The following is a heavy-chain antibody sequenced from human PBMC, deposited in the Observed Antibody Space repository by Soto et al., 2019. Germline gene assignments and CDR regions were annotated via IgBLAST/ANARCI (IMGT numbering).Heavy chain of an antibody. J-gene: IGHJ4*02. CDR3: AKGFGNYWAFDY. CDR2: IYYSGST. D-gene: IGHD1-26*01. Sequence: SETLSLTCTVSGGSISSSSHFWGWIRQPPGKGLEWIGSIYYSGSTYYKSSLKSRVTISVDTSKNQFSLKLSSVTAADTAVYYCAKGFGNYWAFDYWGQGTLVTVSS. V-gene: IGHV4-39*01. CDR1: GGSISSSSHF.